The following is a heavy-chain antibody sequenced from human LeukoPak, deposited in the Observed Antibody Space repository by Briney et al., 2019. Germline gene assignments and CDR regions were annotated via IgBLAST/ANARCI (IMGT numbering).Heavy chain of an antibody. V-gene: IGHV3-48*01. CDR3: ARDAASGNNWFDP. CDR2: ISPSSTSM. D-gene: IGHD3-3*01. Sequence: GGSLRLSCAASGFTFSSYSLNWVRQASGKGLEWVSYISPSSTSMYYADSVKGRFTISRDNARNSLYLQMNSPSTEDTALYYCARDAASGNNWFDPWGQGTLVTVSS. CDR1: GFTFSSYS. J-gene: IGHJ5*02.